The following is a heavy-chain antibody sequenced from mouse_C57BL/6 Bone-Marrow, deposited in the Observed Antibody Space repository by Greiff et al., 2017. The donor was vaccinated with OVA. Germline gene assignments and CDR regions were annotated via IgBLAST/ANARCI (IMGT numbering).Heavy chain of an antibody. CDR2: INPNNGGT. V-gene: IGHV1-26*01. Sequence: EVQLQESGPELVKPGASVKISCKASGYTFTDYYMNWVKQSHGKSLEWIGDINPNNGGTSYNQKFKGKATLTVDKSSSTAYMELRSLTSEDSAVYYCARRINYYGSSYFDYWGQGTTLTVSS. CDR1: GYTFTDYY. D-gene: IGHD1-1*01. J-gene: IGHJ2*01. CDR3: ARRINYYGSSYFDY.